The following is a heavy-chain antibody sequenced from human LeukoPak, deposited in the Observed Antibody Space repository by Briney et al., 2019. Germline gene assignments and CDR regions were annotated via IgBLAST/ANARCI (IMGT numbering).Heavy chain of an antibody. J-gene: IGHJ2*01. CDR1: GGTFSSYA. Sequence: GASVKVSRKASGGTFSSYAISWVRQAPGQGLEWMGGIIPIFGTANYAQKFQGRVTITTDESTSTAYMELSSLRSEDTAVYYCARDPGYWYFDLWGRGTLVTVSS. V-gene: IGHV1-69*05. CDR2: IIPIFGTA. CDR3: ARDPGYWYFDL.